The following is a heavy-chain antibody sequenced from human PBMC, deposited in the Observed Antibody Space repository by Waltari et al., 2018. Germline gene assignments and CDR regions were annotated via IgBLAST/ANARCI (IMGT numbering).Heavy chain of an antibody. CDR1: GGSISSYY. J-gene: IGHJ4*02. D-gene: IGHD2-15*01. Sequence: QVQLQESGPGLVKPSETLSLTCTVSGGSISSYYWSWIRQPPGKGLEWIGYIYYSGSTNYNPSLKSRVTISVDTSKNQFSLKLSSVTAADTAVYYCARTGKVVAFDYWGQGTLVTVSS. CDR3: ARTGKVVAFDY. CDR2: IYYSGST. V-gene: IGHV4-59*01.